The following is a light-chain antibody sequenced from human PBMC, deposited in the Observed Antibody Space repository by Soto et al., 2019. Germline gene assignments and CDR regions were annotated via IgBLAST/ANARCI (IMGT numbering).Light chain of an antibody. CDR1: QSVNSN. CDR3: QQYASWPLT. CDR2: GAS. V-gene: IGKV3-15*01. Sequence: ETVMTQSPATLSVSPGERATLSCRASQSVNSNLAWYQQESGQPPRLLVFGASTRATGVPARFSGSGSGTEFTLTISGLQSEEFAVYCCQQYASWPLTVGGGTKVEI. J-gene: IGKJ4*01.